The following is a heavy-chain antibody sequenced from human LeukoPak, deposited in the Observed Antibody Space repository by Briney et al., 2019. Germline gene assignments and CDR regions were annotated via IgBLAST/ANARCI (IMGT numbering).Heavy chain of an antibody. V-gene: IGHV3-7*01. D-gene: IGHD2-2*01. Sequence: PGGSLRLSCAASGFTFSSYWMSWVRQAPGKGLEWVANIKQDGSEKYYVDSVKGRFTISRDNAKNSLYLQMNSLRAEDTAVYYCARLSVGYCSSTSCSIGNAFDIWGQGTVVTVSS. CDR1: GFTFSSYW. CDR2: IKQDGSEK. CDR3: ARLSVGYCSSTSCSIGNAFDI. J-gene: IGHJ3*02.